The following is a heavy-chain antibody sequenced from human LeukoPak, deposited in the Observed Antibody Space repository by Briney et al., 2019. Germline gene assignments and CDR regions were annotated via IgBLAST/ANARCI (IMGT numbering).Heavy chain of an antibody. V-gene: IGHV3-48*03. D-gene: IGHD2-2*01. Sequence: GESLRLSCAASGFTFSSYEMNWVRQAPGKGLEWVSYISSSGSTIYYADSVKGRFTISRDNAKNSLYPQMNSLRAEDTAVYYCARIPYSSVPATATPGFDYWGQGTLVTVSS. J-gene: IGHJ4*02. CDR1: GFTFSSYE. CDR3: ARIPYSSVPATATPGFDY. CDR2: ISSSGSTI.